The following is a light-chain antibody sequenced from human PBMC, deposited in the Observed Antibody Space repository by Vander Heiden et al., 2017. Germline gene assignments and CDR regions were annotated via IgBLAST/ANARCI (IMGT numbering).Light chain of an antibody. V-gene: IGKV1-39*01. J-gene: IGKJ4*01. CDR1: QSSSHF. Sequence: IQSTKPPSSLSASVRDRVTITCRASQSSSHFTNWYQQKPGKAPQLLLSTSSKLQSGVPSRFSGSGSGTDFTLTISSLQPEDFATYYCQQSYKNPVTFGGGTRVEIK. CDR3: QQSYKNPVT. CDR2: TSS.